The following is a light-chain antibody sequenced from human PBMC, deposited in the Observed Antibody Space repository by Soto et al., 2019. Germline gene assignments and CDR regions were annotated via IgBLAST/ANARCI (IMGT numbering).Light chain of an antibody. CDR1: QSISHY. CDR3: QQYKSDST. CDR2: DAS. J-gene: IGKJ2*01. V-gene: IGKV1-5*01. Sequence: DIQMTQSPSSLSASVGDRVTITCRASQSISHYLAWYQQKPGKAPKLLIYDASTLQGGIASRFSGSGSGTTFTLVISSLQPDDFATYYCQQYKSDSTFGQGTKVVIK.